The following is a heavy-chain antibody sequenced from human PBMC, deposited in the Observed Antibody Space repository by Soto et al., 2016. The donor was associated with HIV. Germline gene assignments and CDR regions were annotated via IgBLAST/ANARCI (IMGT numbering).Heavy chain of an antibody. CDR3: ARAYYYDSSGSYRYFDL. J-gene: IGHJ2*01. Sequence: QVQLVESGEDLVKSGGSLRLSCAASGFTFSDYYMNWIRQAPGKGLEWVSYISSTGTTTYYADSVKGRFTISRDNAKNSLYLQMNSLRAEDTAVYYCARAYYYDSSGSYRYFDLWGRGSLVTVSS. D-gene: IGHD3-22*01. V-gene: IGHV3-11*04. CDR1: GFTFSDYY. CDR2: ISSTGTTT.